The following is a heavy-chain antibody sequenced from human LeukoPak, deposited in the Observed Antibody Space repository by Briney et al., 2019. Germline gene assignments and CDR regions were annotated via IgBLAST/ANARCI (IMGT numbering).Heavy chain of an antibody. Sequence: PGRSLRLSCAASGFTFDDYAMHWVRQAPGKGLEWVSGISWNSGSIGYADSVKGRFTISRDNAKNSLYLRMNSLRAEDTALYYCAKGFTLPTPPNFDPWGQGTLVTVSS. J-gene: IGHJ5*02. CDR3: AKGFTLPTPPNFDP. V-gene: IGHV3-9*01. CDR1: GFTFDDYA. CDR2: ISWNSGSI. D-gene: IGHD2/OR15-2a*01.